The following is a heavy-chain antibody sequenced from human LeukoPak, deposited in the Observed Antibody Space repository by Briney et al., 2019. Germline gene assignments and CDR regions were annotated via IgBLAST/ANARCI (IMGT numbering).Heavy chain of an antibody. CDR2: IWYDGSNR. J-gene: IGHJ5*02. D-gene: IGHD6-13*01. CDR3: AKEEVLYSSSWRWFDP. V-gene: IGHV3-30*02. Sequence: GGSLRLSCAASGFTFSRYGMHWVRQAPGKGLEWVAVIWYDGSNRYYGDSVKGRFTISRDNSKNTLYLQMNSLRAEDTAVYYCAKEEVLYSSSWRWFDPWGQGTLVTVSS. CDR1: GFTFSRYG.